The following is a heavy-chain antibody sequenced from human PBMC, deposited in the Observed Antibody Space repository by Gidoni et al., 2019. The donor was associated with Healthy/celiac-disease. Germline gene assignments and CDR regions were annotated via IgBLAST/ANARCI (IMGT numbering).Heavy chain of an antibody. V-gene: IGHV3-9*01. D-gene: IGHD3-10*01. J-gene: IGHJ4*02. CDR1: GFTFDDYA. CDR2: ISWNSGSI. CDR3: AKDIDPMVQAYNFDY. Sequence: EVQLVESGGGLVQPGRSLRLSCAASGFTFDDYAMHWVRQAPGKGLEWVSGISWNSGSIGYADSVKGRFTISRDNAKNSLYLQMNSLRAEDTALYYCAKDIDPMVQAYNFDYWGQGALVTVSS.